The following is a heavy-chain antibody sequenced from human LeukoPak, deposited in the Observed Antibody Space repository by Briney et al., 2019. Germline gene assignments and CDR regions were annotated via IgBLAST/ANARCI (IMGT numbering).Heavy chain of an antibody. CDR1: GFTFSSYW. D-gene: IGHD1-26*01. Sequence: GGSLRLSCAASGFTFSSYWMRWVRHAPGKGLVWVSRISSDGSSTTYADSVKGRFTISRDNAKNTLYLQMNSLRAEDPAVYYCARGYSGSYRVDYWGQGTLVTVSS. CDR2: ISSDGSST. CDR3: ARGYSGSYRVDY. V-gene: IGHV3-74*01. J-gene: IGHJ4*02.